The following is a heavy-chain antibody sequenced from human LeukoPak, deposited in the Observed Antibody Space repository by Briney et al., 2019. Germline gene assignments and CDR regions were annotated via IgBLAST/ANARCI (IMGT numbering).Heavy chain of an antibody. CDR1: GFNFDIYW. CDR2: IKQNGSEE. Sequence: GGSLRLSCAASGFNFDIYWMSWVRQAPGKGLEWVANIKQNGSEEVYVDSVKGRFTISRDNAKDSLYLQMNSLRAEDTAVYYYAGDVNYWAQGTLVTISS. CDR3: AGDVNY. J-gene: IGHJ4*02. V-gene: IGHV3-7*01.